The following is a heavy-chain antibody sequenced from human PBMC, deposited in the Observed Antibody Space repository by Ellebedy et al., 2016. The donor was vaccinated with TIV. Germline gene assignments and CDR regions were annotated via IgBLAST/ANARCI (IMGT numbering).Heavy chain of an antibody. J-gene: IGHJ6*02. CDR2: IIPIFGTA. CDR3: ARAPYYYDSSGAGWLNYYYGMDV. Sequence: SVKVSXXASGGTFSSYAISWVRQAPGQGLEWMGGIIPIFGTANYAQKFQGRVTITADESTSTAYMELSSLRSEDTAVYYCARAPYYYDSSGAGWLNYYYGMDVWGQGTTVTVSS. CDR1: GGTFSSYA. V-gene: IGHV1-69*13. D-gene: IGHD3-22*01.